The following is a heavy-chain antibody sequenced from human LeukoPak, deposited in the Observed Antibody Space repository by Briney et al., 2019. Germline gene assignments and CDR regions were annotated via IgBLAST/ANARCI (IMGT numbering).Heavy chain of an antibody. CDR2: INPSGGST. J-gene: IGHJ4*02. Sequence: VASVKVSCKASGYTFTGYYMHWVRQAPGQGLEWMGIINPSGGSTSYAQKFQGRVTMTRDTSTSTVYMELSSLRSEDTAVYYCAGDAYYYDSSGYRPAYYFDYWGQGTLVTVSS. CDR1: GYTFTGYY. D-gene: IGHD3-22*01. V-gene: IGHV1-46*01. CDR3: AGDAYYYDSSGYRPAYYFDY.